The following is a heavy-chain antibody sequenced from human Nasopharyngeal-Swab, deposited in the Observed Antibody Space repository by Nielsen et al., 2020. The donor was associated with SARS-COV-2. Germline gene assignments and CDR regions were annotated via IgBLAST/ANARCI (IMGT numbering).Heavy chain of an antibody. Sequence: SETLSLTCTVSGGSISSSSYYWGWIRQPPGKGLEWIGSIYYSGSTYYNPSLKSRVTISVDTSKNQFSLKLSSVTAADTAVYYCASPMGDAFDIWGQGTMVTVSS. CDR1: GGSISSSSYY. CDR2: IYYSGST. D-gene: IGHD3-10*01. J-gene: IGHJ3*02. V-gene: IGHV4-39*01. CDR3: ASPMGDAFDI.